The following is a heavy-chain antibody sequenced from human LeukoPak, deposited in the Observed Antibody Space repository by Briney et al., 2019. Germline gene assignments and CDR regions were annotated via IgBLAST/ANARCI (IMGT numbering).Heavy chain of an antibody. D-gene: IGHD3-22*01. CDR3: AKDYDSSGYYSRLVDY. CDR1: GFTFSSSG. V-gene: IGHV3-33*06. Sequence: QPGGSLRLSCAASGFTFSSSGMHWVRQAPGKGLEWVAVIWYDGSNKYYADSVKGRFTISRDNSKNTLYLQMNSLRAEDTAVYYCAKDYDSSGYYSRLVDYWGQGTLVTVSS. J-gene: IGHJ4*02. CDR2: IWYDGSNK.